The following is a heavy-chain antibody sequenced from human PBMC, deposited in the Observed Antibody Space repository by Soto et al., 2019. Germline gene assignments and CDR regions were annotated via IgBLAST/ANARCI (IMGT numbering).Heavy chain of an antibody. CDR1: GYTFTSYG. V-gene: IGHV1-3*01. D-gene: IGHD6-13*01. J-gene: IGHJ5*02. Sequence: ASVKVSCKASGYTFTSYGIHWARQAPGQRLEWMGWINAANGDTKYSPKFQGRVAITRDTSASTAYMELSSLRSEDTAVYYCVRRHVSATGIDWFDPWGQGTLVTVSS. CDR2: INAANGDT. CDR3: VRRHVSATGIDWFDP.